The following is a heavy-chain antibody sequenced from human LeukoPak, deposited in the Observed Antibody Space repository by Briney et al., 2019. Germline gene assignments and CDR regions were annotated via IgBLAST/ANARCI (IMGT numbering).Heavy chain of an antibody. CDR3: ARDGRYYDSSGYIRGFDY. V-gene: IGHV4-61*02. D-gene: IGHD3-22*01. CDR1: GGSISSDNYY. CDR2: IYTSGST. Sequence: PSQTLSLTCTVSGGSISSDNYYWSWIRQPAGKGLEWIGRIYTSGSTNYNPSLKSRVTISVDTSKNQFSLKLSSVTAADTAVYYCARDGRYYDSSGYIRGFDYWGQGTLVTVSS. J-gene: IGHJ4*02.